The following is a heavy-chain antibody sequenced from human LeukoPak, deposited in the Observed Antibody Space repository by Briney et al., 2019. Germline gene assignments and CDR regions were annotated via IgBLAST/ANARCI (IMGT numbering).Heavy chain of an antibody. V-gene: IGHV1-8*01. CDR2: MNPNSGNT. CDR3: ATDMGYCSSTSCPRFDY. Sequence: ASVKVSCKASGYTFTSYDINWVRQATGQGLEWMGWMNPNSGNTGYAQKFQGRVTMTRNTSISTAYMELSSLRSEDTAVYYCATDMGYCSSTSCPRFDYWGQGTLVTVSS. D-gene: IGHD2-2*01. CDR1: GYTFTSYD. J-gene: IGHJ4*02.